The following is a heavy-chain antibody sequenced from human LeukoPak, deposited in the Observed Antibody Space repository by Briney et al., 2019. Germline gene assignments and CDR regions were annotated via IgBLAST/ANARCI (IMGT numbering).Heavy chain of an antibody. CDR3: AKSWDY. V-gene: IGHV3-23*01. Sequence: PGGSLRLSCAASGFTFSSYAMIWVRQAPGKGLEWVSSIGRSGESTYYADSVKGRFTISRDNFKNTLFLQMNSLRAEDTAVYYCAKSWDYWGQGTLVTVSS. CDR2: IGRSGEST. CDR1: GFTFSSYA. J-gene: IGHJ4*02.